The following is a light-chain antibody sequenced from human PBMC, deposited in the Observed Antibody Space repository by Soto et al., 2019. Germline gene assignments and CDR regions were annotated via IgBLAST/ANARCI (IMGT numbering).Light chain of an antibody. CDR2: DAS. J-gene: IGKJ4*01. CDR1: HSVNRN. V-gene: IGKV3D-15*01. CDR3: QQYSRWHPEIT. Sequence: EVVLPQSPATLSVSPGERATLSCRASHSVNRNLAGYPQKPGQAPRIVIYDASIRATGIPARFTGSGSGTEFTLTFSSLQSEDFAVYYGQQYSRWHPEITFGGETRVDVK.